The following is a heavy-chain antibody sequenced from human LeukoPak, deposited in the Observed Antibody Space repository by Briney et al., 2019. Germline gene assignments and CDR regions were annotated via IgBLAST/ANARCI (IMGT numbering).Heavy chain of an antibody. CDR3: ARIYYYGLGIDF. CDR2: ISGDGRNT. Sequence: GGSLRLSCAASGFTFNNFGMAWVRQAPGKGPEWVSTISGDGRNTHYADSVKGRFTISRDNAKNSLFLQMNSLRAEDTAVYYCARIYYYGLGIDFWGQGTLVTVSS. D-gene: IGHD3-10*01. J-gene: IGHJ4*02. CDR1: GFTFNNFG. V-gene: IGHV3-21*01.